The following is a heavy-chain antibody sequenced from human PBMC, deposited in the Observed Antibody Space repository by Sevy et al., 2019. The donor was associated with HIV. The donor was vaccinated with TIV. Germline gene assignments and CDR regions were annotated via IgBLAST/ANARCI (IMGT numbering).Heavy chain of an antibody. Sequence: GGSLRLSCAASGFTFSSYSMNWVRQAPGKGLEWVSYISSSSSTIYYADSVKGRFTISRDNAKNELYLQMNSLRAEDTAVYYCARGLNKIDYWGQGTLVTVSS. CDR2: ISSSSSTI. D-gene: IGHD2-21*01. J-gene: IGHJ4*02. CDR3: ARGLNKIDY. CDR1: GFTFSSYS. V-gene: IGHV3-48*01.